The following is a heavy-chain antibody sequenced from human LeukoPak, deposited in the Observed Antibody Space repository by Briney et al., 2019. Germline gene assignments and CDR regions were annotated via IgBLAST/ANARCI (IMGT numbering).Heavy chain of an antibody. V-gene: IGHV1-8*01. CDR1: GYTFTSYD. Sequence: ASVKVSCKASGYTFTSYDINWVRQATGQGLEWMGWMNPNSGNTGYAQKFQGRVTMTRNTSISTAYMELSSLRSEDTAVYYCARGGNLGYSSSWYDVVGDYWGQGTLVTVSS. CDR2: MNPNSGNT. J-gene: IGHJ4*02. CDR3: ARGGNLGYSSSWYDVVGDY. D-gene: IGHD6-13*01.